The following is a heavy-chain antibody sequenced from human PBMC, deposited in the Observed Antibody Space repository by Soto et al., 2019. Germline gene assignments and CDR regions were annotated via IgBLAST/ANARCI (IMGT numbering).Heavy chain of an antibody. J-gene: IGHJ6*02. CDR1: RVSSNSDS. Sequence: SEAASCEAPRVSSNSDSIISLPHCTGQGLEWMGGIIPIFGRANYAQKFQGRVTITADESTSTAYMELSSLRSEDTAVYYCAMISGSYRPEYYSGMDVWGQGTTVTVCS. CDR3: AMISGSYRPEYYSGMDV. D-gene: IGHD1-26*01. V-gene: IGHV1-69*13. CDR2: IIPIFGRA.